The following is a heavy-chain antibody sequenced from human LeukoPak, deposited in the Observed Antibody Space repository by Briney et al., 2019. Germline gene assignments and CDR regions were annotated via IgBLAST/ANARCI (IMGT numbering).Heavy chain of an antibody. Sequence: SVKVSCKASGGTFSSYAISWVRQAPRQGLEWMGGIIPIFGTANYAQKFQGRVTITTDESTSTAYMELSSLRSEDTAVYCCARGREYYDSSGLIDYWGQGTLVTVSS. CDR3: ARGREYYDSSGLIDY. CDR1: GGTFSSYA. CDR2: IIPIFGTA. D-gene: IGHD3-22*01. J-gene: IGHJ4*02. V-gene: IGHV1-69*05.